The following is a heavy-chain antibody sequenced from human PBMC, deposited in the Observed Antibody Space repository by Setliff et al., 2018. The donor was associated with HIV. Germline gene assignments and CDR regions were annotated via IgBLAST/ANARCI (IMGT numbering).Heavy chain of an antibody. D-gene: IGHD1-26*01. V-gene: IGHV1-69*05. J-gene: IGHJ6*02. Sequence: SVKVSCKASGDTLSIHPISWVRQAPGRGLDWMGGIIPAFGTPNYAQKFQGRVSIIRDTSANTAYMELTNLRSDDSAIYYCARVSGGRPGNYYYAMDVWGQGTTVTVSS. CDR2: IIPAFGTP. CDR3: ARVSGGRPGNYYYAMDV. CDR1: GDTLSIHP.